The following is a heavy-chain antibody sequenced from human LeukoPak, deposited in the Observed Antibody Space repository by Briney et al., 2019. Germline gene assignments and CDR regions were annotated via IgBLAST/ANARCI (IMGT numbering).Heavy chain of an antibody. CDR1: GGSVSSYY. CDR3: ARRNDFGI. CDR2: VYYSGNT. J-gene: IGHJ3*02. Sequence: NSSETLSLTCTVSGGSVSSYYWSWIRQPPGKGLEWIGYVYYSGNTNYNPSLKSRVTISIDTSKNQFSLKLSSVTAADTAVYYCARRNDFGIWGQGTMVTVSS. V-gene: IGHV4-59*08.